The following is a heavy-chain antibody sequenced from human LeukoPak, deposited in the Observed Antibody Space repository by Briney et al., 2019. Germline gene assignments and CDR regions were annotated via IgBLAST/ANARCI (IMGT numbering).Heavy chain of an antibody. Sequence: PGASLRLSCAASGFTFSSYAMSWVRQAPGKGLEWVSAISGSGGSTYYADSVKGRFTISRDNSKNTLYLQMNSPRAEDTAVYYCAKDPEGGYSYGYSFDYWGQGTLVTVSS. J-gene: IGHJ4*02. CDR2: ISGSGGST. D-gene: IGHD5-18*01. CDR1: GFTFSSYA. V-gene: IGHV3-23*01. CDR3: AKDPEGGYSYGYSFDY.